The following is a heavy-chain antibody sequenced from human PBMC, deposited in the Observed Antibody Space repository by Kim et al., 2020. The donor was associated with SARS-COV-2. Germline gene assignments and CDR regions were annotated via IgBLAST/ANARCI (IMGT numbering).Heavy chain of an antibody. V-gene: IGHV4-59*09. J-gene: IGHJ4*02. D-gene: IGHD2-2*01. CDR3: ARGSVVPAAMYYFDY. Sequence: PSLQSRVTISVDTSKIQFSLKLSSVTAADTAVYYCARGSVVPAAMYYFDYWGQGTLVTVSS.